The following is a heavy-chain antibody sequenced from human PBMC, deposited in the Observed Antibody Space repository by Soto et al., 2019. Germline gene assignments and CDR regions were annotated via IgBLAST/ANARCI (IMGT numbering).Heavy chain of an antibody. CDR2: TGEISGMT. CDR1: PVTFIWSD. J-gene: IGHJ4*02. Sequence: PGGALRHSCAASPVTFIWSDIECVRQAPGKGMELVSSTGEISGMTFFADSVKGRCTVSRDTSKNTLYLEMNTLRVEDTAVYYCAKGNLSAPMYYFDYWGQGTPVTAPQ. CDR3: AKGNLSAPMYYFDY. V-gene: IGHV3-23*01. D-gene: IGHD3-16*02.